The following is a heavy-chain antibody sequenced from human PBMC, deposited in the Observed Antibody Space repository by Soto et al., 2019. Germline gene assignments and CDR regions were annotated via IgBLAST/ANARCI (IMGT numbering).Heavy chain of an antibody. CDR3: ARDRRYYDSSGPTAPRAFDI. CDR1: GGTFSSYA. CDR2: IIPIFGTA. D-gene: IGHD3-22*01. Sequence: SVKVSCKASGGTFSSYAISWVRQAPGQGLEWMGGIIPIFGTANYAQKFQGRVTITADESTSTAYMELSSLRSEDTAVYYCARDRRYYDSSGPTAPRAFDIWGQGTMVTVSS. J-gene: IGHJ3*02. V-gene: IGHV1-69*13.